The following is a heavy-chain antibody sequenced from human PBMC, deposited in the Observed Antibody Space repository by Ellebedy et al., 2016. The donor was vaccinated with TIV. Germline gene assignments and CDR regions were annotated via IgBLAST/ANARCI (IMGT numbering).Heavy chain of an antibody. CDR2: IYYSGST. CDR1: GGSVSSGSYY. Sequence: SETLSLXXTVSGGSVSSGSYYWSWIRQPPGKGLEWIGYIYYSGSTNYNPSLKSRVTISVDTSKNQFSLKLSSVTAADTAVYYCARHKRYFDWSNWFDPWGQGTLVTVSS. J-gene: IGHJ5*02. V-gene: IGHV4-61*01. CDR3: ARHKRYFDWSNWFDP. D-gene: IGHD3-9*01.